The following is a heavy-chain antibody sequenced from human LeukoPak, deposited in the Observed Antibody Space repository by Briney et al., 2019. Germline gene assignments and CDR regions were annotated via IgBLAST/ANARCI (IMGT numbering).Heavy chain of an antibody. CDR3: ARQYSYGNVWYYFDY. CDR1: GYSFTSYW. D-gene: IGHD5-18*01. J-gene: IGHJ4*02. Sequence: GESLKISCKGSGYSFTSYWIGWVRQMPGNGLEWMGIIYPGDSDTRYSPSFQGQVTISADKSISTAYLQWSSLKASDTAMYYCARQYSYGNVWYYFDYWGQGTLVTVSS. V-gene: IGHV5-51*01. CDR2: IYPGDSDT.